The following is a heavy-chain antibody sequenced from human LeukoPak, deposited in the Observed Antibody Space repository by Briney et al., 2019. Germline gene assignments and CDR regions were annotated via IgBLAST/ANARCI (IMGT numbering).Heavy chain of an antibody. D-gene: IGHD3-9*01. Sequence: SETLSLTCAVYGGSFSGYYWSWIRQPPGKGLEWIGEINHSGSTNYNPSLKSRVTISVDTSKNQFSLKLSSVAAADTAVYYCARGIGPDKLRYFDWFAREQNWFDPWGQGTLVTVSS. CDR2: INHSGST. CDR3: ARGIGPDKLRYFDWFAREQNWFDP. CDR1: GGSFSGYY. V-gene: IGHV4-34*01. J-gene: IGHJ5*02.